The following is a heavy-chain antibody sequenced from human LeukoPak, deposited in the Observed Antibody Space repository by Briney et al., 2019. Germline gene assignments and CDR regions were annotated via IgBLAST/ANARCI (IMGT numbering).Heavy chain of an antibody. CDR3: TRGSCSNGVCYHFDY. D-gene: IGHD2-8*01. CDR1: GSTFGDYA. V-gene: IGHV3-49*04. J-gene: IGHJ4*02. CDR2: IRIKAYGGTT. Sequence: GWSMRPSCTASGSTFGDYAMCWVRQAPGRGVERVGFIRIKAYGGTTEYAASVKGRVTISRDDSKSIAYLQMNSLKTEDTAVYYCTRGSCSNGVCYHFDYWGKGTLVTVSS.